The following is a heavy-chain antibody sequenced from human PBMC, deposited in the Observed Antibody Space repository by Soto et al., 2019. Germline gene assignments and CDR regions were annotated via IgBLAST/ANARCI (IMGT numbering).Heavy chain of an antibody. J-gene: IGHJ4*02. CDR1: GFTFSSYA. CDR2: ISGSGGST. V-gene: IGHV3-23*01. CDR3: AKGDFWSGYYTSGGFDF. Sequence: PGGSLRLSCAASGFTFSSYAMSWVRQAPGKGLEWVSAISGSGGSTYYADSVKGRLTISRDNSNNTLYLQMNRLRAEDTAVYYCAKGDFWSGYYTSGGFDFWGQGSLVTVSA. D-gene: IGHD3-3*01.